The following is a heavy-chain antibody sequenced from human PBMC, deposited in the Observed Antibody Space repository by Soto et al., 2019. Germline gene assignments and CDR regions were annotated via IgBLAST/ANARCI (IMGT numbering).Heavy chain of an antibody. J-gene: IGHJ5*02. Sequence: PSQTLSLTCAISGDSVSRNSAACNWIRQSPSRGLEWLGRIYYRSKWYNDYALSVKSRITINPDTSKNQFFLQVNSVTPEDTAVYYCARALGSGSNWFDPWGQGTLVTVSS. CDR2: IYYRSKWYN. V-gene: IGHV6-1*01. CDR1: GDSVSRNSAA. CDR3: ARALGSGSNWFDP. D-gene: IGHD6-19*01.